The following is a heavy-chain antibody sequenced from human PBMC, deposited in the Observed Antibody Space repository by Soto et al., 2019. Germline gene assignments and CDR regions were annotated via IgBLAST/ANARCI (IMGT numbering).Heavy chain of an antibody. Sequence: QVQLVQSGAEVKKPGASVKVSCKASGYTFTSYYMHWVRQAPGQGLEWMGIINPSGGSTSYAQKFKGRITMTRDTSTSTVYMELSSLRSEDTAVYYCAREGGGATREYYFDYWGQGTLVTVSS. CDR2: INPSGGST. CDR3: AREGGGATREYYFDY. D-gene: IGHD1-26*01. CDR1: GYTFTSYY. V-gene: IGHV1-46*01. J-gene: IGHJ4*02.